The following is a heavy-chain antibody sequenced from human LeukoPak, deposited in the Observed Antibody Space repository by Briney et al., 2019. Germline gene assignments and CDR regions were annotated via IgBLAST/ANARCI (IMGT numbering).Heavy chain of an antibody. D-gene: IGHD3-10*01. CDR1: GFTFSDYY. CDR3: ARDLLRFGELWENWFDP. J-gene: IGHJ5*02. V-gene: IGHV3-11*05. CDR2: ISSSSTHT. Sequence: GGSLRLSCAASGFTFSDYYMSWIRQAPGKGLEWVSYISSSSTHTNYADSVKGRFTISRDNAKNSLYLQMNSLRAEDTALYYCARDLLRFGELWENWFDPWGQGTLVTVSS.